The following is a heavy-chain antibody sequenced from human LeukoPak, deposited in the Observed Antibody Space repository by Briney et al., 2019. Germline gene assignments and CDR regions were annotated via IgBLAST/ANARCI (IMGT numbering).Heavy chain of an antibody. V-gene: IGHV3-23*01. J-gene: IGHJ4*02. D-gene: IGHD3-3*01. CDR2: MSGRGDNT. Sequence: GGSLRLSCAASGFTFNSYDMNWVRQAPGKGLEWVASMSGRGDNTYYADSVKGRFTISRDSSKNTVYLQMNSLRAEDTAVYYCAKELAYDFWSGQFDYWGQGTLVTVSS. CDR1: GFTFNSYD. CDR3: AKELAYDFWSGQFDY.